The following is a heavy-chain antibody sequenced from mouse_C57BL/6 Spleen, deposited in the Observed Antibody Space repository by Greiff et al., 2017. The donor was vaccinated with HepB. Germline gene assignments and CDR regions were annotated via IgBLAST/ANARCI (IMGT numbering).Heavy chain of an antibody. V-gene: IGHV1-64*01. CDR1: GYTFTSYW. CDR2: IRPNSGST. Sequence: QVQLQQPGAELVKPGASVKLSCKASGYTFTSYWMHWVKQRPGQGLEWIGMIRPNSGSTNYNEKFKSKATLTVDKSSSTAYMQLSSLTSEDSAVYYCARRGLGRDFDYWGQGTTLTVSS. J-gene: IGHJ2*01. D-gene: IGHD4-1*01. CDR3: ARRGLGRDFDY.